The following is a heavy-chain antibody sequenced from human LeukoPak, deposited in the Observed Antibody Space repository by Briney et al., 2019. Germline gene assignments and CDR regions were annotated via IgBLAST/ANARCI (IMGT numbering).Heavy chain of an antibody. CDR1: GGSISSYY. D-gene: IGHD2-15*01. CDR2: IYYSGST. CDR3: ARDLGYCSGGSCYSLRAFDI. J-gene: IGHJ3*02. V-gene: IGHV4-59*01. Sequence: SETLSLTCTVSGGSISSYYWSWIRKPPGKGLEWIGYIYYSGSTNYNPSLKSRVTISVDTSKNQFSLKLSSVTAADTAVYYCARDLGYCSGGSCYSLRAFDIWGQGTMVTVSS.